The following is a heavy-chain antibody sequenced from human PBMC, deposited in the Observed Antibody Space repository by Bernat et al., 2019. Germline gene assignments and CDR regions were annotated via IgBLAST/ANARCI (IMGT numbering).Heavy chain of an antibody. Sequence: EVQLVESGGGLVQPGGSLKLSCAASGFTFSGSAMHWVRQASGKGLEWVGRIRSKANSYATAYAASVKGRFTISRDDSKNTAYLQMNSLKTEDTAVYYCTRHPYGSASDSYYYDYGMDVWGQGTTVTVSS. CDR3: TRHPYGSASDSYYYDYGMDV. CDR2: IRSKANSYAT. CDR1: GFTFSGSA. J-gene: IGHJ6*02. V-gene: IGHV3-73*02. D-gene: IGHD6-6*01.